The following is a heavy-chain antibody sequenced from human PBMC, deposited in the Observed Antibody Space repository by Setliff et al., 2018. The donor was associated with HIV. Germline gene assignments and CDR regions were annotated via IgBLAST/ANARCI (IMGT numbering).Heavy chain of an antibody. CDR3: ARGLERTNVLFGVVSIWFGP. CDR2: IKEDGSKR. D-gene: IGHD3-3*01. J-gene: IGHJ5*02. CDR1: RFTFSNYW. Sequence: GGSLRLSCAASRFTFSNYWMNWVRQAPGKGLEWVANIKEDGSKRYYGASVKGRFTISRDNSKKSLFLQMNSLRAEDTAIYYCARGLERTNVLFGVVSIWFGPWGQGTLVTVSS. V-gene: IGHV3-7*03.